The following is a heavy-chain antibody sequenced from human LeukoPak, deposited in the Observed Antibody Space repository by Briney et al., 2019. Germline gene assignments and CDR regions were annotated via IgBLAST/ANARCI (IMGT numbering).Heavy chain of an antibody. J-gene: IGHJ5*02. D-gene: IGHD3-3*01. V-gene: IGHV4-59*01. CDR1: GGSISSYY. CDR2: IYYSGST. CDR3: ARENNLWSGSTNWFDP. Sequence: SETLSLTCTVSGGSISSYYWSWIRQPPGKGLEWIGYIYYSGSTNYNPSLKSRVTISVDTSKNQFSLKLSSVTAADTAVYYCARENNLWSGSTNWFDPWGQGTPVTVSS.